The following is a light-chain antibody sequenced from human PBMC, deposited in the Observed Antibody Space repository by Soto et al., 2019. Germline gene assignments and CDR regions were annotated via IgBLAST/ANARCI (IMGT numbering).Light chain of an antibody. J-gene: IGLJ1*01. CDR2: DVT. CDR1: SSDVGRYGY. CDR3: CPFAGSYSYV. Sequence: QSALTQPRSVSASPGQSVTISCTGTSSDVGRYGYVSWYQQHPGKAPKLIVYDVTERPSGVPDRFSGSKSGNTASLTISGLQAEDEADYSCCPFAGSYSYVFGTGTKVTVL. V-gene: IGLV2-11*01.